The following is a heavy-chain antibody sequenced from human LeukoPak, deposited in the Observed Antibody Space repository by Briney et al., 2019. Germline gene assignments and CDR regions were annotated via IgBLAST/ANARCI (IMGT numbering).Heavy chain of an antibody. Sequence: ASVKVSCKASGYTFTGYYMHWVRQAPGQGLEWMGWINPNSGGTNYAQKFQGRVTMTRDTSISTAYMELSRLRSDDTAVYYCARDQSGSGWNWFDPWGQGTLVTVSS. V-gene: IGHV1-2*02. CDR1: GYTFTGYY. D-gene: IGHD6-19*01. CDR3: ARDQSGSGWNWFDP. CDR2: INPNSGGT. J-gene: IGHJ5*02.